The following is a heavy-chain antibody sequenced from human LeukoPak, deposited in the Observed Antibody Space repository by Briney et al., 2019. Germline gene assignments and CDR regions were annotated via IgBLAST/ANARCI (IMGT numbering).Heavy chain of an antibody. Sequence: PSETLSLTCTVSGGSISSSSYYWGWIRQPPGKGLEWIGYIHYSGSTNYNPSLKSRVTISVDTSKNQFSLELSSVTAADTAVYYCARVGNWVNTSCSFDFWGQGTLVTVSS. CDR1: GGSISSSSYY. J-gene: IGHJ4*02. CDR3: ARVGNWVNTSCSFDF. V-gene: IGHV4-61*05. CDR2: IHYSGST. D-gene: IGHD2-2*01.